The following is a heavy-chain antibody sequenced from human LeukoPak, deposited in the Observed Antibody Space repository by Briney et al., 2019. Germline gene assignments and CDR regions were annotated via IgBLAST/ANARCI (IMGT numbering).Heavy chain of an antibody. CDR1: GFTFSTYG. D-gene: IGHD6-13*01. CDR3: AKTGGIAAAH. V-gene: IGHV3-23*01. J-gene: IGHJ4*02. CDR2: ISGSGGST. Sequence: GGSLRLSCVASGFTFSTYGMTWVRQAPGKGLEWVSAISGSGGSTYYADSVKGRFTISRDNSKNTLYLQMNSLRAEDTALYYCAKTGGIAAAHWGQGTLVTVSS.